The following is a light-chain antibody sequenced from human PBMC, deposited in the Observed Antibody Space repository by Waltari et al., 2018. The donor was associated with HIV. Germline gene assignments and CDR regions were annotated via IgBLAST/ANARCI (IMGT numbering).Light chain of an antibody. CDR3: NSYTSTTTRWL. J-gene: IGLJ3*02. CDR2: DVV. V-gene: IGLV2-14*03. CDR1: SSDVGGYNY. Sequence: QSALTQPASVSGSPGQSIIISCTGTSSDVGGYNYVSCYQQHPGKAPKLIIFDVVNRPSGVSSRFSGSKSGNTASLTISGLQTEDEADYYCNSYTSTTTRWLFGGGTRLTVL.